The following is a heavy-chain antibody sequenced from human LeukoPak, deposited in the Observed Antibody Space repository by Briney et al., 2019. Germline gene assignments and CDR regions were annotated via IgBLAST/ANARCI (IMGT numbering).Heavy chain of an antibody. D-gene: IGHD2-15*01. Sequence: ASVKLSCKGSGYTFTSFGFSWVRQAPGQGLEWMGWISAYNGNTNYAQKFQDRVSMTADASTSTAYMELRSLSSDDTAIYYCARGDKYFYYHMDVWGKGTTVTVS. J-gene: IGHJ6*03. CDR2: ISAYNGNT. V-gene: IGHV1-18*01. CDR1: GYTFTSFG. CDR3: ARGDKYFYYHMDV.